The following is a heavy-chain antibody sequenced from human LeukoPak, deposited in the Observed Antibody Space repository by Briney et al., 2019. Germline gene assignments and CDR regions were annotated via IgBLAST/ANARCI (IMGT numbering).Heavy chain of an antibody. CDR3: VRTYHYDTSGYDY. J-gene: IGHJ4*02. CDR2: IYYSGSI. Sequence: SETLSLTCTVSGDSISSYYKSWIPQPPGKGLEWIGYIYYSGSISYNPSLKSLVTISIDTSKNQFYLNLSSVTAADTAVYYCVRTYHYDTSGYDYWGQGTLVTVSS. V-gene: IGHV4-59*01. D-gene: IGHD3-22*01. CDR1: GDSISSYY.